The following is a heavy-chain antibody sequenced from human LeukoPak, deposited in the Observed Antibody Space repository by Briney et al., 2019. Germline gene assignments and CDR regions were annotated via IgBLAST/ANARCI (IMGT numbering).Heavy chain of an antibody. J-gene: IGHJ4*02. CDR2: INPSGGST. Sequence: ASVKVSCKASGYTFTSYYMHWVRQAPGQGLEWMGIINPSGGSTSYAQKFQGRVTITADESTSTAYMELSSLRSEDTAVYYCAREGDYGSDFQWGQGTLVTVSS. V-gene: IGHV1-46*01. CDR3: AREGDYGSDFQ. D-gene: IGHD3-10*01. CDR1: GYTFTSYY.